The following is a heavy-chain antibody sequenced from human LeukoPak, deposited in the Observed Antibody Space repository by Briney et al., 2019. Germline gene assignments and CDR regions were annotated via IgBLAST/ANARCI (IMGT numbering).Heavy chain of an antibody. Sequence: GGSLRLSCAASGFTFSNYGMHWVRQAPGKGLEWVAFIRYDGSNKYYADSVKGRFTISRDNSKNTLYLQMNSLRAEDTAVYYCAKDYGRRYCSSTSCPNWFDPWGQGTLVTVSS. CDR3: AKDYGRRYCSSTSCPNWFDP. J-gene: IGHJ5*02. CDR1: GFTFSNYG. D-gene: IGHD2-2*01. V-gene: IGHV3-30*02. CDR2: IRYDGSNK.